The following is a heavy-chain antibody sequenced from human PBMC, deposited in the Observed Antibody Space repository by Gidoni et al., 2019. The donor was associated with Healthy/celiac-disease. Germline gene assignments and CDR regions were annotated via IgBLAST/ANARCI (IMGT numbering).Heavy chain of an antibody. V-gene: IGHV4-31*03. CDR1: GGSISSGGYS. J-gene: IGHJ6*02. D-gene: IGHD3-22*01. CDR2: IYYSGST. CDR3: ARGSGSGSTYYYYYGMDV. Sequence: QVQLQESGPGLVKPSQTLSLTSTVSGGSISSGGYSWSWIRQHPGKGLEWIGYIYYSGSTYYNPSLKSRVTISVDTSKNQFSLKLSSVTAADTAVYYCARGSGSGSTYYYYYGMDVWGQGTTVTVSS.